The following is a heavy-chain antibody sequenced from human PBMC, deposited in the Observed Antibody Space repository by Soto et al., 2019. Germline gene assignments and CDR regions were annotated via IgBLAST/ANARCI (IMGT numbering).Heavy chain of an antibody. V-gene: IGHV4-34*01. D-gene: IGHD3-3*01. Sequence: SSEILSLTCAVYGGSFIGYYWSWIRQPPGKGLEWIGEINHSGSTSYNPSLKSRVTISVDTSKNQFSLKLSSVTAADTAVYYCARGRGYDFWSGYYTVLDYWGQGTLVTVSS. CDR3: ARGRGYDFWSGYYTVLDY. CDR1: GGSFIGYY. J-gene: IGHJ4*02. CDR2: INHSGST.